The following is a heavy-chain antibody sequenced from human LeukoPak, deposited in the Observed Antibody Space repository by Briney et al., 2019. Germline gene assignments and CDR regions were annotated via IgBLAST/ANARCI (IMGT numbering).Heavy chain of an antibody. CDR3: ARSPHILTGENFDF. Sequence: ASVKVSCKASGYTFTSYGISWVRQAPGQGLEWMGWINPNSGGTNYAQKFQDRVSMTRDTSISTAYMQLSRLRSDDTAVYYCARSPHILTGENFDFWGQGTLLTVSS. V-gene: IGHV1-2*02. D-gene: IGHD3-9*01. CDR1: GYTFTSYG. J-gene: IGHJ4*02. CDR2: INPNSGGT.